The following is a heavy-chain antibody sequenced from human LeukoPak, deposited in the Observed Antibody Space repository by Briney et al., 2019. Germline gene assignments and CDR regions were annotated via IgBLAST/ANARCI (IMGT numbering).Heavy chain of an antibody. D-gene: IGHD3-10*01. V-gene: IGHV3-21*01. J-gene: IGHJ4*02. CDR3: ARDGYYTSGRNPYFDY. CDR1: GLTFSGYS. Sequence: PGGSLRLSCAASGLTFSGYSMNWVRQAPGKGLEWVSSISSRSNYIYYADSVKGRFTISRDNAKNSLCLQMNSLRAEDTGVYYCARDGYYTSGRNPYFDYWGQGTLVTVSS. CDR2: ISSRSNYI.